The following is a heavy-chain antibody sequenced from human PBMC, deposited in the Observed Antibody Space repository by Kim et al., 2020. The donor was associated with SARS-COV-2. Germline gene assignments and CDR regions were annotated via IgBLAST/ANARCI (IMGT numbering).Heavy chain of an antibody. Sequence: ASVKVSCKASGYTFTSYYMHWVRQAPGQGLEWMGIFNPSGGSTSYAQKFQGRVSLTRDTSTSTVYMELSSLRSDDTAVYYCARAVRGYFDYWGQGTLVTVSS. V-gene: IGHV1-46*01. CDR2: FNPSGGST. J-gene: IGHJ4*02. D-gene: IGHD4-17*01. CDR1: GYTFTSYY. CDR3: ARAVRGYFDY.